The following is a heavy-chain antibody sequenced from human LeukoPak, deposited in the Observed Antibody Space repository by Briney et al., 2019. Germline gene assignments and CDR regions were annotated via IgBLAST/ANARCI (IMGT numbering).Heavy chain of an antibody. CDR2: IYHSGNT. V-gene: IGHV4-38-2*02. J-gene: IGHJ4*02. CDR3: ARASFPGDPPCY. CDR1: GDPISSGYY. D-gene: IGHD4-17*01. Sequence: SETLSLTCTVSGDPISSGYYWGWIRQPPGKGLEWIGSIYHSGNTYSDPSLKTRVTMSVDTSKNQFSLKLTSVTAADTAVYYCARASFPGDPPCYWGQGTLVTVSS.